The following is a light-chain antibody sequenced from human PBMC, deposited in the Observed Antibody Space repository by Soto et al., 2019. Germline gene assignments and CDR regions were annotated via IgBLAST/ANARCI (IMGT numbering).Light chain of an antibody. CDR2: DAS. CDR1: QDISNY. CDR3: QQFDNLPLT. Sequence: DIQMTQSPSSLSASVGDRVTITCRASQDISNYLNWYQQKPGKAPKILIYDASVLEAGVPSRFSGGGSGTLITLTISSLQAEDVATYYCQQFDNLPLTFGGGTKVDIK. V-gene: IGKV1-33*01. J-gene: IGKJ4*01.